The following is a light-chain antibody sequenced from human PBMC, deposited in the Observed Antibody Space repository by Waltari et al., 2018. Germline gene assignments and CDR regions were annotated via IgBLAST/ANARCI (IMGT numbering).Light chain of an antibody. CDR2: WAS. Sequence: DIEMTQSPDTLAVSLCERATITRKSSQPTLYSADNKNYLAWYQQKPGQPPKLLIYWASTRESGVPDRFSGSGSRSDFTLTISSLQPEDVAVYFCQQYYTTEPTFGQGTKV. V-gene: IGKV4-1*01. CDR1: QPTLYSADNKNY. J-gene: IGKJ1*01. CDR3: QQYYTTEPT.